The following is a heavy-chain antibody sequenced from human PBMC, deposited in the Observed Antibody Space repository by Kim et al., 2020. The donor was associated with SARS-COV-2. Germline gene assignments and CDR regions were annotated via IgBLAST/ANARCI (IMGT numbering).Heavy chain of an antibody. V-gene: IGHV4-59*01. J-gene: IGHJ3*01. Sequence: KYSPSLQCRVTISVATSKHQFSLRLTSVTAADTAVYYCARDGLLSTLGFELWGQGTKVVVSS. D-gene: IGHD6-13*01. CDR3: ARDGLLSTLGFEL.